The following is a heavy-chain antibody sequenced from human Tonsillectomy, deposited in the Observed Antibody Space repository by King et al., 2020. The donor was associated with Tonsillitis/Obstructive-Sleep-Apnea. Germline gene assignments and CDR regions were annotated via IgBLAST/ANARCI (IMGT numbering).Heavy chain of an antibody. J-gene: IGHJ4*02. D-gene: IGHD3-10*01. V-gene: IGHV4-34*01. CDR3: ARSASGGDYFDC. Sequence: VQLQQWGAGLLKPSETLSLTCAVYGGSFSDDYWSWIRQPPGKGLEWIGEINHSGRTKYNPSLKSRVTISVDTSKNQFSLKLTSVTAADTAVYNCARSASGGDYFDCWGLGTLVTVSS. CDR1: GGSFSDDY. CDR2: INHSGRT.